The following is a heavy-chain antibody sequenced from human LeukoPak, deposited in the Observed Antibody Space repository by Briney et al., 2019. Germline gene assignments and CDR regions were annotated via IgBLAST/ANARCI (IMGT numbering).Heavy chain of an antibody. CDR3: ASSRGDY. D-gene: IGHD3-16*01. V-gene: IGHV4-34*01. CDR2: INHSGST. Sequence: SETLSLTCAVYGGSFSGYYWSWIRQPPGKGLEWIGEINHSGSTNYNPSLKSRVTISVDTSKNQFSLKLSSVTAEDTAVYYCASSRGDYWGQGTLVTVSS. CDR1: GGSFSGYY. J-gene: IGHJ4*02.